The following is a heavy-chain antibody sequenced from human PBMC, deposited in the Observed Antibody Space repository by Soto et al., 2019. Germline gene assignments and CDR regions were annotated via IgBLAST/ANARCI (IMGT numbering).Heavy chain of an antibody. CDR3: AKMDGNYPYRFFDV. Sequence: EVHLLESGGGLVQPGGSLILSCAASGFTFSNYGMSWVRQAPGKGLEWVSTIRGRGSNTYFADSVKGRFTISRDNSRNTLCLQVNSLRADDTAVYYCAKMDGNYPYRFFDVWGRGTLVAVSS. V-gene: IGHV3-23*01. CDR2: IRGRGSNT. D-gene: IGHD1-7*01. J-gene: IGHJ2*01. CDR1: GFTFSNYG.